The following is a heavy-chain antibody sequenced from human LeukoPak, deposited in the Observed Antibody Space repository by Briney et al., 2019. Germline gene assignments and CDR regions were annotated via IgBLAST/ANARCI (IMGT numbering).Heavy chain of an antibody. D-gene: IGHD1/OR15-1a*01. J-gene: IGHJ4*02. V-gene: IGHV3-66*01. CDR2: IYSRGDT. Sequence: GGSLRLSCAASGFTFSSYAMSWVRQAPGKGLEWVSVIYSRGDTYYADSVKGRFTTSRDDSKNTLYLQMNSLRAEDTAMYYCARSNCNSCYLGVWYYFDYWGQGTLVSVSS. CDR3: ARSNCNSCYLGVWYYFDY. CDR1: GFTFSSYA.